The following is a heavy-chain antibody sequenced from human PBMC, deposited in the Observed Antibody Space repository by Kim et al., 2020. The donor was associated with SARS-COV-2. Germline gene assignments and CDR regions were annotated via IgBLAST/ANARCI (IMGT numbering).Heavy chain of an antibody. CDR1: GGTFSSYA. D-gene: IGHD6-13*01. Sequence: SVKVSCKASGGTFSSYAISWVRQAPGQGLEWMGGIIPIFGTANYAQKFQGRVTITADESTSTAYMELSSLRSEDTAVYYCARSPLREGGIAAAGSHYWGQGTLVTVSS. CDR2: IIPIFGTA. V-gene: IGHV1-69*13. CDR3: ARSPLREGGIAAAGSHY. J-gene: IGHJ4*02.